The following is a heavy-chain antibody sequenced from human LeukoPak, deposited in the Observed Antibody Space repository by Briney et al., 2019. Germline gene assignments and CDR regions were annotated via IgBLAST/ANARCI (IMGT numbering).Heavy chain of an antibody. CDR2: ISGSGRST. D-gene: IGHD2-2*01. J-gene: IGHJ4*02. CDR3: AKDQLRYCSSTSCPPDY. V-gene: IGHV3-23*01. CDR1: GFTFSSYA. Sequence: GGSLRLSCAASGFTFSSYAMSWVRQAPGKALEWVSAISGSGRSTYHTDSVKGRFTISRDNSKNTLYLQMNSLRAEDTAVYYCAKDQLRYCSSTSCPPDYWGQGTLVTVSS.